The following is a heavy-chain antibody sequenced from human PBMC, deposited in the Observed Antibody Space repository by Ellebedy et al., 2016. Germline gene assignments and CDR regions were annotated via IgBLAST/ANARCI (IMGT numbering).Heavy chain of an antibody. CDR1: GYSFTSYW. CDR2: IYPGDSDT. J-gene: IGHJ4*02. CDR3: ARANGDDILTGYQLIDY. D-gene: IGHD3-9*01. V-gene: IGHV5-51*01. Sequence: GESLKISCKGSGYSFTSYWISWVRQMPGKGLEWMGIIYPGDSDTRYSPSFQGQVTISADKSISTAYLQWSSLKASDTAMYYCARANGDDILTGYQLIDYWGQGTLVTVSS.